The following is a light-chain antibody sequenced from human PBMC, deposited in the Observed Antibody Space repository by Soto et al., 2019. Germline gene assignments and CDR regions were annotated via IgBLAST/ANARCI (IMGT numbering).Light chain of an antibody. CDR1: QGVSSY. J-gene: IGKJ1*01. CDR2: DAS. Sequence: EVVLTQSLATLSLSPGERATLSCRASQGVSSYLAWYQQKPGQAPRLLIYDASNRATGIPARFSGSGPGTDFTLTISSLEPEDFAVHYCQQYNNWPPGTFGQGSKVAI. CDR3: QQYNNWPPGT. V-gene: IGKV3D-11*01.